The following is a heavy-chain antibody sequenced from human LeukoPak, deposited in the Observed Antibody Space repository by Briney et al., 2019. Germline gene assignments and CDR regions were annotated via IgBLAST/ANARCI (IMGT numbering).Heavy chain of an antibody. D-gene: IGHD6-13*01. CDR3: ASSWYRNYFDY. CDR2: IWYDGSNK. V-gene: IGHV3-33*01. Sequence: GSLRLSCAASGFTFSSYGMHWVRQAPGKGLEWVAVIWYDGSNKYYADSVKGRFTISRDNSKNTPYLQMNSLRAEDTAVYYCASSWYRNYFDYWGQGTLVTVSS. CDR1: GFTFSSYG. J-gene: IGHJ4*02.